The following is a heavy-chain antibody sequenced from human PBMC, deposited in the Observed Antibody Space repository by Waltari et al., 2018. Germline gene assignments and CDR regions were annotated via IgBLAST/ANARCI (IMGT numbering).Heavy chain of an antibody. CDR3: AREGSGGSGFDY. Sequence: QVQLVQSGTEVKKPGASVKVSCKASGYTFTGYYLHWVRQAPGQGLEWMGWSNPNSGVTNYAQKFQGRVTMTRDTSINTAYMELSRLRSDDTAVYYCAREGSGGSGFDYWGQGTLVTVSS. D-gene: IGHD2-8*02. J-gene: IGHJ4*02. CDR1: GYTFTGYY. V-gene: IGHV1-2*02. CDR2: SNPNSGVT.